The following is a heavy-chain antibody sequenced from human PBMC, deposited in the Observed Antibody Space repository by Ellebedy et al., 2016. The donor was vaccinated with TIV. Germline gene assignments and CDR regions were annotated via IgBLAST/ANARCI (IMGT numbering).Heavy chain of an antibody. CDR3: ARFISWFDP. V-gene: IGHV5-51*01. J-gene: IGHJ5*02. CDR2: IYPGDSDT. D-gene: IGHD3-10*01. Sequence: PGGSLRLSCQASGYSFTNYLIGSVRQMPGKGLEWMGIIYPGDSDTRYSPSFEGQVTISVDKSISTAYLQWNSLKASDTAMYYCARFISWFDPWGQGTLVTVSS. CDR1: GYSFTNYL.